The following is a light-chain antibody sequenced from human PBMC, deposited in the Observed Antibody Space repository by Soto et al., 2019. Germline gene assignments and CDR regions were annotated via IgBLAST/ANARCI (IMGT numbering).Light chain of an antibody. J-gene: IGLJ1*01. V-gene: IGLV2-14*01. CDR3: FSYIPSFPHL. CDR2: EVN. Sequence: ELTNAASLSGSPGQSITIPCTGTSSDIGAYDYVSWFQQHPGKAPKLMISEVNNRPSGVSNRFSGSKSGNTAYLTISGLQVEFFSEYCYFSYIPSFPHLFGTGINFTV. CDR1: SSDIGAYDY.